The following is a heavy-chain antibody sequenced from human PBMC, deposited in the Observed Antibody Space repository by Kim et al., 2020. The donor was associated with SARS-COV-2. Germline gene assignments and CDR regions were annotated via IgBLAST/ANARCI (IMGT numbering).Heavy chain of an antibody. V-gene: IGHV3-48*03. CDR3: ARVSWFGELLHLDY. J-gene: IGHJ4*02. Sequence: GGSLRLSCAASGFTFSSYEMNWVRQAPGKGLEWVSYISSSGSTIYYADSVKGRFTISRDNAKNSLYLQMNSLRAEDTAVYYCARVSWFGELLHLDYWGQGTLVTVSS. D-gene: IGHD3-10*01. CDR2: ISSSGSTI. CDR1: GFTFSSYE.